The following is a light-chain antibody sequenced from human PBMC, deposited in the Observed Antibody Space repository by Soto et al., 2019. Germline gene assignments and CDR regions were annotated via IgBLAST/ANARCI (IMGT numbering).Light chain of an antibody. V-gene: IGLV1-44*01. CDR1: SSNIGDNT. Sequence: QSVLTQPPSASGTPGQSVTISCSGSSSNIGDNTVNWYQQLPGTAPKLLMYSNDQRWSGVPDRFSGSKSGTSASLAISGLQSEDEADYHCQTWGVGIHWVFGGGTKLTVL. CDR2: SND. CDR3: QTWGVGIHWV. J-gene: IGLJ3*02.